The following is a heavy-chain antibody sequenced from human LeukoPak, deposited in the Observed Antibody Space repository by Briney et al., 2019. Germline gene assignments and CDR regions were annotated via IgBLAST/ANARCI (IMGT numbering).Heavy chain of an antibody. D-gene: IGHD2-2*01. Sequence: ASVKVSCKASGGTFSSYAISWVRQAPGQGLEWMGGIIPIFGTANYAQKFQGRVTITADESTSTAYMELSRLRSEDTAVYYCARDRLTVVVPAADNWFDPWGQGTLVTVSS. CDR1: GGTFSSYA. J-gene: IGHJ5*02. CDR2: IIPIFGTA. V-gene: IGHV1-69*13. CDR3: ARDRLTVVVPAADNWFDP.